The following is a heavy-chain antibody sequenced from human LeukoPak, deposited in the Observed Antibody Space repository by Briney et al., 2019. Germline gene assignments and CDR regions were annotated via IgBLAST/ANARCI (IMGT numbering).Heavy chain of an antibody. J-gene: IGHJ4*02. CDR3: AKRGDCSGGRCYPLGYYFDS. CDR2: IKQDGSEK. CDR1: GFTFNIYW. V-gene: IGHV3-7*05. Sequence: SGGSLRLSCAASGFTFNIYWMSWVRQAPGKGLEWVANIKQDGSEKYYVDSVKGRFTISRDNSKNTPYLQMNSLRAEDTAVYYCAKRGDCSGGRCYPLGYYFDSWGQGTLVTVSS. D-gene: IGHD2-15*01.